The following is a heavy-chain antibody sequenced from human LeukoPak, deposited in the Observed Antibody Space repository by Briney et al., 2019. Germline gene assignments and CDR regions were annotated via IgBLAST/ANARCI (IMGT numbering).Heavy chain of an antibody. J-gene: IGHJ5*02. Sequence: PGGSLRLSCAASGFAFSNYNMNWVRQAPGKGLEWVSAISGSGGSTYYADSVKGRFTISRDNSKNTLYLQMNSLRSEDTAVYYCARFVKYSREGDWFDPWGQGTLVTVSS. CDR2: ISGSGGST. D-gene: IGHD6-6*01. CDR3: ARFVKYSREGDWFDP. V-gene: IGHV3-23*01. CDR1: GFAFSNYN.